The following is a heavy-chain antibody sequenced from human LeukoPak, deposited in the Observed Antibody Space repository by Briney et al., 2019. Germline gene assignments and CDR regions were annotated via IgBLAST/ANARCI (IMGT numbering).Heavy chain of an antibody. CDR1: GFTFSSYG. CDR3: AKDRAAGTPYMDV. V-gene: IGHV3-30*18. Sequence: GGSLRLSCAASGFTFSSYGMHWVRQAPGKGLEWVAVISYDGSNKYYADSVKGRFTISRDNSKNTLYLQMNSLRAEGTAVYYCAKDRAAGTPYMDVWGKGTTVTVSS. D-gene: IGHD6-13*01. J-gene: IGHJ6*03. CDR2: ISYDGSNK.